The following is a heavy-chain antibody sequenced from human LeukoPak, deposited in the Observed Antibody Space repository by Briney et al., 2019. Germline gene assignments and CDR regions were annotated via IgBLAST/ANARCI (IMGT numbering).Heavy chain of an antibody. J-gene: IGHJ4*02. CDR2: ISAYNGNT. D-gene: IGHD6-13*01. CDR3: ARDFIAAAGTDNSMWDY. Sequence: GVSVKVSCKASGYTFTSYGISWVRQAPGQGLEWMGWISAYNGNTNYAQKLQGRVTMTTDTSTSTAYMELRSLRSDDTAVYYCARDFIAAAGTDNSMWDYWGQGTLVTVSS. CDR1: GYTFTSYG. V-gene: IGHV1-18*01.